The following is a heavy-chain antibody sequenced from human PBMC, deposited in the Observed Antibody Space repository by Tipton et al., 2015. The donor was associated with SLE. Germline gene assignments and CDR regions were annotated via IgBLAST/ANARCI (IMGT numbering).Heavy chain of an antibody. CDR3: AREYTSSSPFES. J-gene: IGHJ4*02. CDR1: GFTFSSFN. CDR2: ISASSSPI. Sequence: QLVQSGGGLVKPGGSLRLSCAASGFTFSSFNMNWVRQAPGKGLEWISFISASSSPIFYADFVEGRFTIFRDNAKNSLFLEMNNLRVEDTAVYYCAREYTSSSPFESWGQGTLVTVSS. V-gene: IGHV3-48*01. D-gene: IGHD6-6*01.